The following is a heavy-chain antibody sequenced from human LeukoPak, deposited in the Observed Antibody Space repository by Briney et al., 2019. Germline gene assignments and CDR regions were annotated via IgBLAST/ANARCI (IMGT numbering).Heavy chain of an antibody. Sequence: ASVKVSCKASGYTFTGYYMHWVRQAPGQGLEWMGWINPNSGGTNYAQKFQGRVTMTRDTSISTAYMELSRLRSDDTAVYYCARSQYYDFWSGYLNYFDYWGKGTLVTASS. CDR1: GYTFTGYY. CDR3: ARSQYYDFWSGYLNYFDY. D-gene: IGHD3-3*01. CDR2: INPNSGGT. J-gene: IGHJ4*02. V-gene: IGHV1-2*02.